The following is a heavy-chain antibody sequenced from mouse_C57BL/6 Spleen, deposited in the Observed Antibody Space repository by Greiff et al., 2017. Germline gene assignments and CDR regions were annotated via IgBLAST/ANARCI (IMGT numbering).Heavy chain of an antibody. CDR2: IYPGDGDT. V-gene: IGHV1-80*01. J-gene: IGHJ3*01. Sequence: VQLQESGAELVKPGASVKISCKASGYAFSSYWMNWVKQRPGKGLEWIGQIYPGDGDTNYNGKFKGKATLTADKSSSTAYMQLSSLTSEDSAVYFCARSGSNSLFAYWGQGTLVTVSA. D-gene: IGHD2-5*01. CDR3: ARSGSNSLFAY. CDR1: GYAFSSYW.